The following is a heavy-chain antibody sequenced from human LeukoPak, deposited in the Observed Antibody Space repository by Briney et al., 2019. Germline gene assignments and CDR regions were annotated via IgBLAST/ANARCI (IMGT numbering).Heavy chain of an antibody. Sequence: ASVKVSCKASGYTFTSNYIHWVRQAPGQGLEWMGIINPTGGSTTHAQKFQGRVTMTGDTSTSTVYMELSSLRSEDTAVYYCATVGGYDFWSGYYTDYYYGMDVWGQGTTVTVSS. J-gene: IGHJ6*02. CDR1: GYTFTSNY. CDR3: ATVGGYDFWSGYYTDYYYGMDV. V-gene: IGHV1-46*01. CDR2: INPTGGST. D-gene: IGHD3-3*01.